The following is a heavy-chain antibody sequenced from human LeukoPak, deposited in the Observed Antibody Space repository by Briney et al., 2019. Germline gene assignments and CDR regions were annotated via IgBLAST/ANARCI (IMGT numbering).Heavy chain of an antibody. CDR2: ISGSGGST. D-gene: IGHD4-17*01. Sequence: PGGSLRLSCAASGFTFSSYAMSWVRQAPGKGVEWVSAISGSGGSTYYADSVKGRFTISRDNSKNTLYLQMNSLRAEDTAVYYCAKDRTVTTPLKWFDPWGQGTLVTVSS. CDR1: GFTFSSYA. CDR3: AKDRTVTTPLKWFDP. V-gene: IGHV3-23*01. J-gene: IGHJ5*02.